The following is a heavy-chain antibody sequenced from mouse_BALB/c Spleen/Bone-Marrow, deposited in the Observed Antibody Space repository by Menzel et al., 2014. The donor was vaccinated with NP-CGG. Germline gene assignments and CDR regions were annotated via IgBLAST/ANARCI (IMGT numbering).Heavy chain of an antibody. CDR1: GFTFSNYW. V-gene: IGHV6-6*02. CDR3: TTGFAY. J-gene: IGHJ3*01. Sequence: DVKLVESGGGLVQPGGSMKLSCVASGFTFSNYWMNWVRQSPEKGLDWVAEIRLKSNNYATHYAESVKGRFTISRDDSKSSVYLQMNNLRAEGTGIYYCTTGFAYWGQGTLVTVSA. CDR2: IRLKSNNYAT.